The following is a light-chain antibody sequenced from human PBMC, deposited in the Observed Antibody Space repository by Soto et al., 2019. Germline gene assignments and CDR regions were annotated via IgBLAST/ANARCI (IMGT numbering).Light chain of an antibody. CDR3: QQYYRTPFT. V-gene: IGKV4-1*01. CDR2: WAS. CDR1: QSVLYTSNNQNY. J-gene: IGKJ3*01. Sequence: DIVMTQSPESLPVSLGERATINYKSSQSVLYTSNNQNYLAWYQQKPGQPPKLLFYWASTRESGVPARFSGSGSGTDFTLTISSLGAEDVAVYYCQQYYRTPFTFGPGTKVDIK.